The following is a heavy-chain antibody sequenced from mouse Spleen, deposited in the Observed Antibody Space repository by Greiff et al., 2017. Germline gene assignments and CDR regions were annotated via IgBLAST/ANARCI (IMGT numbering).Heavy chain of an antibody. CDR2: ISDGGSYT. D-gene: IGHD3-3*01. CDR1: GFTFSSYA. V-gene: IGHV5-4*01. J-gene: IGHJ1*03. CDR3: AREGDDYWYFDV. Sequence: EVKVVESGGGLVKPGGSLKLSCAASGFTFSSYAMSWVRQTPEKRLEWVATISDGGSYTYYPDNVKGRFTISRDNAKNNLYLQMSHLKSEDTAMYYCAREGDDYWYFDVWGTGTTVTVSS.